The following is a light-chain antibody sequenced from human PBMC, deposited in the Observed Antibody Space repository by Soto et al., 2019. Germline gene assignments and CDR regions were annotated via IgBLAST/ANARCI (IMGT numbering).Light chain of an antibody. CDR3: GSWDSSLSAYV. V-gene: IGLV1-51*01. CDR1: SSNIGGNS. CDR2: DDN. Sequence: QSVLTQPPSVSAAPGQTVTISCSGSSSNIGGNSVSWYQQLPGTTPKLLIYDDNKRPPAIPDRFSGSKSGTSATLGITGFQTGDEADYYCGSWDSSLSAYVFGTGTKLTVL. J-gene: IGLJ1*01.